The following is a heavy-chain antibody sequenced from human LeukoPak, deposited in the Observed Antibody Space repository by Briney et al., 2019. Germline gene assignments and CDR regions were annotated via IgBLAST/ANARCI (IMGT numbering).Heavy chain of an antibody. J-gene: IGHJ4*02. Sequence: ASVKVSCKASGYTFNSYGISWVRQAPGQGLEWMGWISAYSSNTNYAQKLQGRVTMTTDTSTSTAYMELRSLRSDDTAVYYCARGSLGYCSGGSCPVDYWGQGTLVTVSS. V-gene: IGHV1-18*01. CDR2: ISAYSSNT. D-gene: IGHD2-15*01. CDR3: ARGSLGYCSGGSCPVDY. CDR1: GYTFNSYG.